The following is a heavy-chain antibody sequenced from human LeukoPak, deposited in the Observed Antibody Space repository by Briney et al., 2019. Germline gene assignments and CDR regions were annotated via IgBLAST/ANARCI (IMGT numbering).Heavy chain of an antibody. J-gene: IGHJ4*02. V-gene: IGHV1-69*05. D-gene: IGHD3-22*01. CDR1: GGTFSSYG. CDR3: ARDVYDSSGYYYAWYYFDY. CDR2: IIPISGRA. Sequence: SVTVSCKASGGTFSSYGITWVRQAPGQGLEWMGGIIPISGRANYAQNFQGRVTITTDESTSTAYMELSSLRFEDTAVYYCARDVYDSSGYYYAWYYFDYWGQETLVTVSS.